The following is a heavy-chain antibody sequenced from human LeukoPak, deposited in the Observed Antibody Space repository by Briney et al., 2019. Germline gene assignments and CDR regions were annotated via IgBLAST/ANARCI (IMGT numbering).Heavy chain of an antibody. Sequence: GGSLRLSCAASGFTVSSNYMSWVRQAPGKGLEWVSVIYSGGSTYYADSVKGRFIISRDNSKNTLFLQMNSLRAEDTAVYYCARAPSGWSDYWYFDLWGRGTLVTVSS. CDR1: GFTVSSNY. CDR2: IYSGGST. D-gene: IGHD6-19*01. J-gene: IGHJ2*01. CDR3: ARAPSGWSDYWYFDL. V-gene: IGHV3-53*01.